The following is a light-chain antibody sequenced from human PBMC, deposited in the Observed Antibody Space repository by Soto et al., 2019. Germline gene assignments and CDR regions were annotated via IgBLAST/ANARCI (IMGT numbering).Light chain of an antibody. J-gene: IGKJ1*01. CDR2: VAS. CDR1: QGISNY. Sequence: DIQMTQSPSSLSASVGDRVTITCRASQGISNYLAWYQQQPGKVPKLLIYVASTLQSGVPSRFSGSGSGTDFTITISSLEPEDVATEYWQKYNSVLWTFGQGTKVEIK. CDR3: QKYNSVLWT. V-gene: IGKV1-27*01.